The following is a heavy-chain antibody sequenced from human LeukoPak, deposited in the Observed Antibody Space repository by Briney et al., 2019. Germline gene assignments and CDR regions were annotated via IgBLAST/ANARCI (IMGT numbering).Heavy chain of an antibody. J-gene: IGHJ4*02. Sequence: GGSLRLSCAASGFTFSSYAMNWVRQAPGKGLEWVSGISDSGGSTYYADSVKGRFTISRDNAKNSLYLQMNSLRAEDTALYYCATNLAGYDHWGQGTLVTVSS. CDR2: ISDSGGST. D-gene: IGHD3-9*01. V-gene: IGHV3-23*01. CDR1: GFTFSSYA. CDR3: ATNLAGYDH.